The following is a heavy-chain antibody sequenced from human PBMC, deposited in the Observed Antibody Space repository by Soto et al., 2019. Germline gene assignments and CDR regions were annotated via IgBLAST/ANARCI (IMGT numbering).Heavy chain of an antibody. CDR2: IYYSGST. J-gene: IGHJ4*02. D-gene: IGHD6-25*01. Sequence: PSETLSLTCTVSGGSISSYYLSWIRQPPGKGLEWIGYIYYSGSTNYNPSLKSRVTISVDTSKNQFSLKLSSVTAADTAVYYCARGSGYLIDYWGQGTLVTVSS. V-gene: IGHV4-59*01. CDR3: ARGSGYLIDY. CDR1: GGSISSYY.